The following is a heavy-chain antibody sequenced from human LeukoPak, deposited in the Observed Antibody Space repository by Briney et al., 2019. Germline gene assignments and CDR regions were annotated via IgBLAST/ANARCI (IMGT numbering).Heavy chain of an antibody. J-gene: IGHJ4*02. CDR2: ISTYNGNT. D-gene: IGHD2-21*02. Sequence: GALVKVSCKASGYTFSSFGITWVRQAPGQGLEWMGWISTYNGNTNHAQKFQGRVTMTTDTSTSTAYLELRSLRSDDTAVYYCARVQHIVVVTAIDYWGQGTLVTVSS. CDR1: GYTFSSFG. CDR3: ARVQHIVVVTAIDY. V-gene: IGHV1-18*01.